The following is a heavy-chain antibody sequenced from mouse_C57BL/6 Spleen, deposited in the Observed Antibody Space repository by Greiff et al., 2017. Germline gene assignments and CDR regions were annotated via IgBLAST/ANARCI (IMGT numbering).Heavy chain of an antibody. CDR1: GFTFSSYA. D-gene: IGHD2-4*01. Sequence: EVKLMESGGGLVKPGGSLKLSCAASGFTFSSYAMSWVRQTPEKRLEWVATISDGGSYTYYPDNVKGRFTISRDNAKNNLYLQMSHLKSEDTAMYYCAREAMITRYYFDYWGQGTTLTVSS. CDR2: ISDGGSYT. J-gene: IGHJ2*01. CDR3: AREAMITRYYFDY. V-gene: IGHV5-4*01.